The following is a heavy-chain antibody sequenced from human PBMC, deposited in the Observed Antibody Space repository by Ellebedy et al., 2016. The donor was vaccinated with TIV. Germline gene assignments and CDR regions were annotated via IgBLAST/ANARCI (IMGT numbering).Heavy chain of an antibody. CDR3: AREGLASSGYWFDY. V-gene: IGHV1-69*05. J-gene: IGHJ4*02. CDR2: IMPIFRTT. CDR1: GGTFSSFG. Sequence: SVKVSXKASGGTFSSFGITWVRQAPGQGLEWMGGIMPIFRTTNYAQKFQGRVAMTRDTSTSTVYMELSSLRSEDTAVYYCAREGLASSGYWFDYWGQGTLVTVSS. D-gene: IGHD3-22*01.